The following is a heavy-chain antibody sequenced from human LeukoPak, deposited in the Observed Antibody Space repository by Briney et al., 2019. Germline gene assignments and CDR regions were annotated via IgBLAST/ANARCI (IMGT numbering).Heavy chain of an antibody. CDR1: GGSISSYY. V-gene: IGHV4-59*08. CDR2: IYYSGST. J-gene: IGHJ6*02. Sequence: SETLSLTCTVSGGSISSYYWSWIRQPPGKGLEWIGDIYYSGSTNYNPSLKSRVTISVDTSKNQFSLKLSSVTAADTAVYYCARGWGDYYDSSGYYYYYYGMDVWGQGTTVTVSS. CDR3: ARGWGDYYDSSGYYYYYYGMDV. D-gene: IGHD3-22*01.